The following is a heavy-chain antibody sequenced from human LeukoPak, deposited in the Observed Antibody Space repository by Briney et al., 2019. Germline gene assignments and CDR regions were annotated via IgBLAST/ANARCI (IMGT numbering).Heavy chain of an antibody. CDR3: ARESGSQRFDY. CDR1: GFTFSSYE. D-gene: IGHD1-26*01. J-gene: IGHJ4*02. Sequence: PGGSLRLSCAASGFTFSSYEMNWVRLAPGNGLEWISYISSGSGTIYYADSVKGRLTISRDNAKNSLYLQMNSLRAEDTAVYYCARESGSQRFDYWGQGTLVTVSS. CDR2: ISSGSGTI. V-gene: IGHV3-48*03.